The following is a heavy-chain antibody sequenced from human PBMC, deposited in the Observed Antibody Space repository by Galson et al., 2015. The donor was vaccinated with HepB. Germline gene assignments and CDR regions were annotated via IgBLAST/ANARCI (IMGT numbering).Heavy chain of an antibody. J-gene: IGHJ3*01. CDR3: AKHEKWLRDAFDV. D-gene: IGHD6-19*01. V-gene: IGHV3-23*01. CDR2: ISASGIST. Sequence: SLRLSCAASGFTFSTYGMSWVRQAPGTGLVWVSYISASGISTYYADSVKGRFTMSRDNSKNTLYLQMNSLRVGDMAVYYCAKHEKWLRDAFDVWGQGTEVTVSS. CDR1: GFTFSTYG.